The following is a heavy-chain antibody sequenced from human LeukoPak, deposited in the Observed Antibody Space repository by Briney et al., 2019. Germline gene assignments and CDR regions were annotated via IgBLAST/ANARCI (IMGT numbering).Heavy chain of an antibody. V-gene: IGHV4-59*08. D-gene: IGHD3-3*01. CDR2: ISYSGTT. CDR3: ARHLVATISVFES. Sequence: SETLSLTRTVSGDSMSNYYWSWIRQPPGKGLEWIGYISYSGTTRYHPSLNSRVTISVNMSKKQFSLRLKSVTAADTAVYYCARHLVATISVFESWGQGALVTVSS. CDR1: GDSMSNYY. J-gene: IGHJ4*02.